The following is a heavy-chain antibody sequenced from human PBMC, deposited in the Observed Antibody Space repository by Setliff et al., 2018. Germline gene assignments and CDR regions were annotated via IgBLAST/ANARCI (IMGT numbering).Heavy chain of an antibody. CDR1: GGSFSDFY. J-gene: IGHJ6*03. V-gene: IGHV4-34*01. CDR3: ARGRDVFPVPPYMDV. D-gene: IGHD3-10*02. Sequence: PSETLSLTCAVYGGSFSDFYWIWIRQPPGEGLEWIGEITHRRVTTYNPSLQSRAAISLDTSKRRFPLKLGSVSAADTAVYYCARGRDVFPVPPYMDVWAEGTTVTVSS. CDR2: ITHRRVT.